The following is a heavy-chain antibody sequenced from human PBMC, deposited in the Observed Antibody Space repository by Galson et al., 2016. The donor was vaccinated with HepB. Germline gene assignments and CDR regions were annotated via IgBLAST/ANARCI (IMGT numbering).Heavy chain of an antibody. J-gene: IGHJ4*02. Sequence: TLSLTCTVSGGSIRGGDYYWSWIRQPPGKGLAWIGFIHDRGSTYYTPTLNSRLTISVDRAKNQFSLKLSSVTVADTAVHHCARTYYNFLTGYYRYYFDFWGQGTLVTVSS. CDR2: IHDRGST. D-gene: IGHD3-9*01. CDR1: GGSIRGGDYY. CDR3: ARTYYNFLTGYYRYYFDF. V-gene: IGHV4-30-4*01.